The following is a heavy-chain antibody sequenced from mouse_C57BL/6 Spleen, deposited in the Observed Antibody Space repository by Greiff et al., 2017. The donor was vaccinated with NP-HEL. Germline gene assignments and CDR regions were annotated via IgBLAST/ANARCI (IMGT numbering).Heavy chain of an antibody. D-gene: IGHD3-2*02. V-gene: IGHV1-64*01. CDR1: GYTFTSYW. Sequence: QVQLQQPGAELVKPGASVKLSCKASGYTFTSYWMHWVKQRPGQGLEWIGMIHPNSGSTNYNEKFKSKATLTVDKSSSTAYMQLSSLTSEDSAVDYCARSGGRGGYYFDYWGQGTTLTVSS. J-gene: IGHJ2*01. CDR2: IHPNSGST. CDR3: ARSGGRGGYYFDY.